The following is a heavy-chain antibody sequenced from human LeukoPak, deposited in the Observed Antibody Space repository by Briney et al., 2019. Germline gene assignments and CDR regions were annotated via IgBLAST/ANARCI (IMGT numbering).Heavy chain of an antibody. J-gene: IGHJ4*02. D-gene: IGHD3-10*01. CDR3: ALWFGDAFDY. V-gene: IGHV1-46*01. Sequence: PEASVKVSCKASGYTFTSYYMHWVRQAPGQGLEWMGIINPSGGSTSYAQKFQGRVTMTRDTSTSIVYMELSSLRSEDTAVYYCALWFGDAFDYWGQGTLVTVSS. CDR1: GYTFTSYY. CDR2: INPSGGST.